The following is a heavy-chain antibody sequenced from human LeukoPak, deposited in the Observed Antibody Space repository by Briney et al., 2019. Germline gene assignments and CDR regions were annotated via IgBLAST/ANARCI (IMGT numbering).Heavy chain of an antibody. V-gene: IGHV4-61*08. CDR1: GGSISSGDYY. CDR2: IYYSGST. CDR3: ATNSYDLGAFDI. Sequence: MPSQTLSLTCTVSGGSISSGDYYWSWIRQPPGKGLEWIGYIYYSGSTNYNPSLKSRVTISVDTSKNQFSLKLSSVTAADTAVYYCATNSYDLGAFDIWGQGTMVTVSS. J-gene: IGHJ3*02. D-gene: IGHD5-18*01.